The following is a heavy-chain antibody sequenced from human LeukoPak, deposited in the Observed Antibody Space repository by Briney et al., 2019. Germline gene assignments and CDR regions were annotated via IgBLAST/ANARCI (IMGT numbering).Heavy chain of an antibody. V-gene: IGHV1-24*01. CDR2: FDPEDGET. Sequence: ASVKVSCKVSGYTLTELSMHWVRQAPGKGLEWMGGFDPEDGETIYAQKFQGRVTMTEDTSTDTAYMELSSLRSEDTAVYYCATVIAWLYGLTETSGSYSFDYWGQGTLVTVSS. CDR3: ATVIAWLYGLTETSGSYSFDY. CDR1: GYTLTELS. D-gene: IGHD1-26*01. J-gene: IGHJ4*02.